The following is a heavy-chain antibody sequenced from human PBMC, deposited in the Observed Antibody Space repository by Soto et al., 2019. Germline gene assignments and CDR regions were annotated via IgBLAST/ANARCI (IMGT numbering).Heavy chain of an antibody. CDR3: ARGSYDSRDHDAFDI. V-gene: IGHV1-18*01. D-gene: IGHD3-22*01. Sequence: GASVKVSCKASGYTFTSYGISWVRQAPGQGLEWMGWISAYNGNTNYAQKLQGRVTMATDTSTSTAYMELRSLRSDDTAVYYCARGSYDSRDHDAFDIWGQGTMVTVSS. CDR2: ISAYNGNT. J-gene: IGHJ3*02. CDR1: GYTFTSYG.